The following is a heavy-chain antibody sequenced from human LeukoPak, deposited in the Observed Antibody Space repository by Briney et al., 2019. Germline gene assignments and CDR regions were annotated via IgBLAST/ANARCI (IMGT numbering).Heavy chain of an antibody. Sequence: ASAKVSCKASVYTFTNYGITSVRDAPGQGLESMGWISAYNGNTNYAQGLQGRVTMTTDTSTSTAYMELRSLRSDDTAVYYCARDYYSGSYYGDYWGQGTLVTVSS. V-gene: IGHV1-18*01. D-gene: IGHD1-26*01. J-gene: IGHJ4*02. CDR1: VYTFTNYG. CDR2: ISAYNGNT. CDR3: ARDYYSGSYYGDY.